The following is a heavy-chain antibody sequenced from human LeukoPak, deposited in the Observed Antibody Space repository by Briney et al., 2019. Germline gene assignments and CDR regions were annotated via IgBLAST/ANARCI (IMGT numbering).Heavy chain of an antibody. CDR1: GYSINNGYY. V-gene: IGHV4-38-2*02. J-gene: IGHJ6*03. CDR2: IYHSGST. CDR3: AREHCSGGSCYSIYYYYYMDV. Sequence: KSSETLSLTCTVSGYSINNGYYWGWIRQPPGKGLEWIGSIYHSGSTYYKPSLKSRVTISVDTSKNQFSLKLSSVTAADTAVYYCAREHCSGGSCYSIYYYYYMDVWGKGTTVTVSS. D-gene: IGHD2-15*01.